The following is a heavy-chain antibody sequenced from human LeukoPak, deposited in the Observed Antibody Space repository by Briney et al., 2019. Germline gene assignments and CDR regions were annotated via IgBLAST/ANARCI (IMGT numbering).Heavy chain of an antibody. V-gene: IGHV3-23*01. D-gene: IGHD2-21*01. CDR3: AREDAVVAFDI. CDR2: ISDSGSRT. CDR1: GFTFSNYA. Sequence: GRSLRLSCAASGFTFSNYAMNWVRQAPGKGLEWVSAISDSGSRTYYADSVKGRLTISRDNSKNTLYLQMNSLRAEDTAVYYCAREDAVVAFDIWGQGTMVTVSS. J-gene: IGHJ3*02.